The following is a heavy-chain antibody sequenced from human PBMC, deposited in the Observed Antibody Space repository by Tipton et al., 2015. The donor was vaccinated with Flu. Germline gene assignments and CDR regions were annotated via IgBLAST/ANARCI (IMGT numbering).Heavy chain of an antibody. D-gene: IGHD3-3*01. J-gene: IGHJ4*02. V-gene: IGHV1-69*01. CDR2: ISPMFGTA. Sequence: QSGAEVRKPGSSVKVSCKASGGTFSSYALNWVRQAPGQGLEWMGGISPMFGTANYAQKFQGRVTITADESTSTAYMELRSLRSDDTVVYYCARDLPQGVVILPPSPNFDYWGQGTLVSVSS. CDR3: ARDLPQGVVILPPSPNFDY. CDR1: GGTFSSYA.